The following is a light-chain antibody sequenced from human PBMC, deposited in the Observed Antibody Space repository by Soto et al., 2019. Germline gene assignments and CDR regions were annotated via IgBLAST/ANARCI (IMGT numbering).Light chain of an antibody. Sequence: QSALTQPASVSRSPGQSITISCTGTSSDVGGYNFVSWYQQHPGKAPKLMIYDVSNRPSGVSNRFSGSKSGNTASLTISGLQAEHEADYYCSSYTSSSSLYVFGSGTKVTVL. CDR1: SSDVGGYNF. J-gene: IGLJ1*01. CDR3: SSYTSSSSLYV. CDR2: DVS. V-gene: IGLV2-14*01.